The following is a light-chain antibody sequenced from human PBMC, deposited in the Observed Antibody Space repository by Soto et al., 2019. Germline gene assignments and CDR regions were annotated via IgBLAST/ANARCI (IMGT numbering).Light chain of an antibody. J-gene: IGKJ1*01. CDR1: HNINSW. V-gene: IGKV1-5*01. CDR2: DAS. CDR3: QQYDTYWT. Sequence: DIQMTQSRSTVSASVGERVTITFRASHNINSWLAWYQQKPGSAPKVLIYDASSLESGVPSRFSGSRSETEFTLTISSLQPDDFATYYCQQYDTYWTFGQGTKVDNK.